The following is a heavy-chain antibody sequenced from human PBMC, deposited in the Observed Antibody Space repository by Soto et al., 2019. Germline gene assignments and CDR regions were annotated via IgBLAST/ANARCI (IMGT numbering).Heavy chain of an antibody. CDR1: GFTFSSYD. J-gene: IGHJ4*02. CDR2: IGTAGDT. D-gene: IGHD6-19*01. CDR3: ARVTSSGWEYFEY. Sequence: LRLSCAASGFTFSSYDMHWVRQATGKGLEWVSGIGTAGDTYYPGSVKGRFTISRENAKNSLYLQMNSLRAGDTAVYYCARVTSSGWEYFEYWGQGTLVTVSS. V-gene: IGHV3-13*04.